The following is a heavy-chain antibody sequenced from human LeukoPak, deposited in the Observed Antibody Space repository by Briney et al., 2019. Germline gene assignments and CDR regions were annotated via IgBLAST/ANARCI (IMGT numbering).Heavy chain of an antibody. Sequence: GGSLRLSCAASGFTFSSYETNWVRQAPGKGLEWVSYISSSGSTIYYADSVKGRFTISRDNAKNSLYLQMNSLRAEDTAVYYCARLRSRRWLQLNAAFDIWGQGTMVTVSS. CDR1: GFTFSSYE. CDR2: ISSSGSTI. J-gene: IGHJ3*02. CDR3: ARLRSRRWLQLNAAFDI. V-gene: IGHV3-48*03. D-gene: IGHD5-24*01.